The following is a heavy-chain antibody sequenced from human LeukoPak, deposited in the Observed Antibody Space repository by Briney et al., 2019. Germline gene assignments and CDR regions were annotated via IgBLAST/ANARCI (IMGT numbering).Heavy chain of an antibody. CDR1: GGSFSGYY. J-gene: IGHJ4*02. CDR2: INHSGST. D-gene: IGHD3-16*02. Sequence: SETLSLTCAVYGGSFSGYYWSWIRQPPGKGLEWIGEINHSGSTNYNPSLKSRVAISVDTSKNQFSLKLSSVTAADTAVYYCARGIWDDYVWGSYRYAYYFDYWGQGTLVTVSS. V-gene: IGHV4-34*01. CDR3: ARGIWDDYVWGSYRYAYYFDY.